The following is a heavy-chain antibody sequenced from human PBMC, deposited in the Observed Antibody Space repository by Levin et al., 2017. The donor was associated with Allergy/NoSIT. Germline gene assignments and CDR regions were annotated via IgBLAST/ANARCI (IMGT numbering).Heavy chain of an antibody. V-gene: IGHV1-8*01. Sequence: ASVKVSCKASGYTFTNFDINWVRQAPGQGLEWMGWMNPNSGNTGYAQNFQGRVTMTRNTSISTAYMELSSLRSEDTAVYYCARARSSGWYRDTFDFWGQGTMVTVSS. CDR1: GYTFTNFD. CDR2: MNPNSGNT. D-gene: IGHD6-19*01. J-gene: IGHJ3*01. CDR3: ARARSSGWYRDTFDF.